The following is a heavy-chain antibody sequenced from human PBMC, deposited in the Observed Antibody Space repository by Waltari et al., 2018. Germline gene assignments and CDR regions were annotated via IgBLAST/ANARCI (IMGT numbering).Heavy chain of an antibody. CDR3: ARDRGPSAVTSFDS. Sequence: QLMQSGAEVKKPGASVRVSCKASGYTFTIYGINWVRQAPGRGLEWMGWISGYNGNINYAQSLQGRISMTTDTSTSTAYMELRSLTSDDTAVYYCARDRGPSAVTSFDSWGQGTLVTVSP. J-gene: IGHJ4*02. D-gene: IGHD4-17*01. CDR2: ISGYNGNI. CDR1: GYTFTIYG. V-gene: IGHV1-18*01.